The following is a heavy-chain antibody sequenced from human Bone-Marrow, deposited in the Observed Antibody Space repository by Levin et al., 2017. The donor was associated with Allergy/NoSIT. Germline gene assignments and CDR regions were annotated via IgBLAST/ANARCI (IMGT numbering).Heavy chain of an antibody. CDR2: INPNSGGT. CDR1: GYTFTGYY. J-gene: IGHJ4*02. CDR3: ARDLPPSSWYRPGYYFDY. Sequence: ASVKVSCKASGYTFTGYYMHWVRQAPGQGLEWMGWINPNSGGTNYAQKFQGRVTMTRDTSISTAYMELSRLRSDDTAVYYCARDLPPSSWYRPGYYFDYWGQGTLVTVSS. D-gene: IGHD6-13*01. V-gene: IGHV1-2*02.